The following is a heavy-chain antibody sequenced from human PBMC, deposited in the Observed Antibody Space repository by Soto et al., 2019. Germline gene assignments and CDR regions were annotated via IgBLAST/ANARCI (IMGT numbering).Heavy chain of an antibody. CDR2: INHSGST. V-gene: IGHV4-34*01. CDR3: ARGSKGGLGRPLDY. D-gene: IGHD2-15*01. J-gene: IGHJ4*02. Sequence: QVQLQQWGAGLLKPSETLSLTCAVYGGSFSGYYWSWIRQPPGKGLEWIGEINHSGSTNYNPSLKSRVTISVDTSKNQFPLKLSSVTAADTAVYYCARGSKGGLGRPLDYWGQGTLVTVSS. CDR1: GGSFSGYY.